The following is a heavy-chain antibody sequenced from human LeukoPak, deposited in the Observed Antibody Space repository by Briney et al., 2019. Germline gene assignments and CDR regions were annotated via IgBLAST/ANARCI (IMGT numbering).Heavy chain of an antibody. CDR1: DGSIRTYY. CDR3: ARHVVTDYGDYDCFDP. V-gene: IGHV4-59*08. Sequence: SETLSLTCSVSDGSIRTYYWSWIRQSPGQGLEWIGNIYYRGDINYNPSLKSRVIISIDTSKNQFSLKVTSLTAADTAVYYCARHVVTDYGDYDCFDPWGQGTLVTVSS. CDR2: IYYRGDI. D-gene: IGHD4-17*01. J-gene: IGHJ5*02.